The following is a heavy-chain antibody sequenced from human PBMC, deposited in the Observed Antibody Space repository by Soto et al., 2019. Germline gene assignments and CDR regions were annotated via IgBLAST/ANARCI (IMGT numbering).Heavy chain of an antibody. CDR1: GFTFSSYG. Sequence: PGGSLRLSCAVSGFTFSSYGMHWVRQAPGKGLEWVAVIWYDGSNKYYADSVKGRFTISRDNSKNTLYLQMNSLRAEDTAVYYCAREHPSQLLWLDYWGQGTLVTGSS. CDR2: IWYDGSNK. CDR3: AREHPSQLLWLDY. D-gene: IGHD3-10*01. V-gene: IGHV3-33*01. J-gene: IGHJ4*02.